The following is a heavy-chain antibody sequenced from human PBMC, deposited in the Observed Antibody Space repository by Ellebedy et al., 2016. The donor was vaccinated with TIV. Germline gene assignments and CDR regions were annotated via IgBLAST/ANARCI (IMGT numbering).Heavy chain of an antibody. D-gene: IGHD6-13*01. Sequence: GESLKISCAASGFIFSAYDMNWVRQAPGQGLEWISSISTTSDYTYYADSVKGRFTVSRDNAKNSLYLQMDSLKAEDTAVYFCARDSAAAEDYNEYFQHWGQGTLVTVSA. CDR2: ISTTSDYT. J-gene: IGHJ1*01. CDR3: ARDSAAAEDYNEYFQH. V-gene: IGHV3-21*04. CDR1: GFIFSAYD.